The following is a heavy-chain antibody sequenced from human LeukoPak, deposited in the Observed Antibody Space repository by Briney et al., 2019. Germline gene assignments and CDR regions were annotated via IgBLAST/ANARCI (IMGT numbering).Heavy chain of an antibody. V-gene: IGHV1-8*01. CDR1: GYTFTSYD. J-gene: IGHJ5*02. CDR3: ARGLLWHRRPQGRKSKSWFDP. D-gene: IGHD3-10*01. Sequence: ASVKVSCKASGYTFTSYDINWVRQATGQGLEWMGWMNPNSGNTGYAQKFQGRVTMTRNTSISTAYMELSSLRSEDAAVYYCARGLLWHRRPQGRKSKSWFDPWGQGTLVTVSS. CDR2: MNPNSGNT.